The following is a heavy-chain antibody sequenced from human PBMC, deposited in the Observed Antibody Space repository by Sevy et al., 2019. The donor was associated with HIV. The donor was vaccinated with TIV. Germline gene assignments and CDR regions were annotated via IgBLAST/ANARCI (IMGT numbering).Heavy chain of an antibody. CDR1: GFTFSSYE. J-gene: IGHJ6*02. D-gene: IGHD3-22*01. CDR3: ARDLPGDSRMDV. Sequence: GGSLRLSCAASGFTFSSYEMNWVRQAPGKGLEWVSYISSSGSPIYYADSVEGRFTISRDNAKNSLYLQMNSLRAEDTGVYYCARDLPGDSRMDVWGQGTTVTVSS. CDR2: ISSSGSPI. V-gene: IGHV3-48*03.